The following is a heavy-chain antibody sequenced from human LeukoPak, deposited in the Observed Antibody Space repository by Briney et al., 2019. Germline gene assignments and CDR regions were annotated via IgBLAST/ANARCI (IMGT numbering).Heavy chain of an antibody. CDR3: ARGGGYGNGYIGNNWLDP. V-gene: IGHV3-11*01. Sequence: GGSLRLSCATSGFDFSDYYMTWTRQAPGKGLEWVSYISTSGSTIYYADSVKGRFTISRDNAKNSLDLQMNSLRADDTAVYYCARGGGYGNGYIGNNWLDPWGQGTLVTVSS. CDR2: ISTSGSTI. J-gene: IGHJ5*02. CDR1: GFDFSDYY. D-gene: IGHD5-24*01.